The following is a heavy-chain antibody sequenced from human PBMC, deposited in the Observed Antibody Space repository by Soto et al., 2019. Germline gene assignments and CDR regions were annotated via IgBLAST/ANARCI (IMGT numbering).Heavy chain of an antibody. CDR3: ARDLGIGSGAFDI. CDR1: GDSISDYY. D-gene: IGHD2-2*03. Sequence: QVQLQESGPGLVKPSETLSLTCTVSGDSISDYYWGWIRQSPGHGLEWIGYIYISGSTDSNPSLQSRATISIDPSKNQFSLTLKSVTAADTAVYYCARDLGIGSGAFDIWGPGTVVTVSS. CDR2: IYISGST. V-gene: IGHV4-59*01. J-gene: IGHJ3*02.